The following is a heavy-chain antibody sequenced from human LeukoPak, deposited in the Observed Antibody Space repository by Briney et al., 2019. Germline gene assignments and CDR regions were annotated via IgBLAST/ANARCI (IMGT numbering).Heavy chain of an antibody. CDR2: ISDGGSRT. V-gene: IGHV3-23*01. CDR1: GFVFSSQD. D-gene: IGHD4-17*01. CDR3: AKAYGDYAYYYYGMDV. J-gene: IGHJ6*02. Sequence: GGSLRLSCAASGFVFSSQDMGWVRQAPGKGLEWVSAISDGGSRTYYADSVKGRFTISRDNSKNTLHLQMNSLRAEDTAVYYCAKAYGDYAYYYYGMDVWGQGTTVTVSS.